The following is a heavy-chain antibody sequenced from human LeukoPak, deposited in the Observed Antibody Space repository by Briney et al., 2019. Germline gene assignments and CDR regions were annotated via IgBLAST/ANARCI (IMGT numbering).Heavy chain of an antibody. CDR3: ALRGDGSTNWYFDL. CDR1: GGTFSSYA. V-gene: IGHV1-69*01. CDR2: IIPIFGTA. Sequence: SVKVSCKASGGTFSSYAISWVRQAPGQGLEWMGGIIPIFGTANYAQKFQGRVTITADESTSTAYMELSSLRSEDTAVYYCALRGDGSTNWYFDLRGRGTLVTVSS. D-gene: IGHD5-24*01. J-gene: IGHJ2*01.